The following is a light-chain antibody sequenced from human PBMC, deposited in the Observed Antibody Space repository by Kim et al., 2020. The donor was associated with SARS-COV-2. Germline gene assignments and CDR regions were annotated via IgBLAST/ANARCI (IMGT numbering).Light chain of an antibody. CDR1: QSFSSH. Sequence: AIVSLSPGERATLSCRASQSFSSHLAWYQHKPGQAPRLLIYDASNRATGIPARISGSGSGTDFTLTISSLEPEDFAVYYCLHNKTFGQGTKVDIK. CDR2: DAS. V-gene: IGKV3-11*01. J-gene: IGKJ1*01. CDR3: LHNKT.